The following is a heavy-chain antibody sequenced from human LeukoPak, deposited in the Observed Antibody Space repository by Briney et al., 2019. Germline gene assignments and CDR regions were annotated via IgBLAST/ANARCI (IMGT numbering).Heavy chain of an antibody. CDR2: TYYRSKWYN. V-gene: IGHV6-1*01. D-gene: IGHD6-19*01. J-gene: IGHJ6*02. CDR1: GDSVSSNSAA. CDR3: ARVGAGAVAGTYGMDV. Sequence: SQTLSLTCAISGDSVSSNSAAWNWIRQSPSRGLKWLGRTYYRSKWYNDYAVSVKSRITINPDTSKNQFSLQLNSVTPEDTAVYYCARVGAGAVAGTYGMDVWGQGTTVTVSS.